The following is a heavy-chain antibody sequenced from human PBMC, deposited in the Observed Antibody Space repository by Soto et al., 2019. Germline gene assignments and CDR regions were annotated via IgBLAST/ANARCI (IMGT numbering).Heavy chain of an antibody. Sequence: ASVKVSCKASGYTFTGFYMHWVRQAPGQGLEWMGWINPNNGGTNYVQKFQDRVTMTRDTSITTAYMELSGLRSDDTAVYYCASDPGPYGDYSYWGQGTLVTVPQ. CDR1: GYTFTGFY. D-gene: IGHD4-17*01. CDR2: INPNNGGT. J-gene: IGHJ4*02. V-gene: IGHV1-2*02. CDR3: ASDPGPYGDYSY.